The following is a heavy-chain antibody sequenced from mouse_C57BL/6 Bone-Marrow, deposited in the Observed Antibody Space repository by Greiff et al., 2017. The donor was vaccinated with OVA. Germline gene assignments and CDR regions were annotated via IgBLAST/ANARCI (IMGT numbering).Heavy chain of an antibody. CDR3: VRQGYCYAMDY. V-gene: IGHV10-1*01. CDR1: GFSFNTYA. CDR2: IRSKSNNYAT. D-gene: IGHD2-14*01. J-gene: IGHJ4*01. Sequence: EVKLVESGGGLVQPKGSLKLSCVASGFSFNTYAMNWVSQAPGQGLEWVGRIRSKSNNYATYYADSVKDRFTISRDDSESMLYLQMNNLKTEDTAMYDCVRQGYCYAMDYWGQGTSVTVSS.